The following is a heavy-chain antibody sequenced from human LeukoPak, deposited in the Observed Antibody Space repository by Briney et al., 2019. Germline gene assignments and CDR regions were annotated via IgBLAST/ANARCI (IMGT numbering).Heavy chain of an antibody. Sequence: GGSLRLSCAASGFTFSSYAMHWVRQAPGKGLEWVAVISFDGSNKYYADSVKGRFTISRDNSKNTLYLQMNSLRAEDTAVYYCARAGIWQGAFDIWGQGTMVTVS. CDR2: ISFDGSNK. V-gene: IGHV3-30-3*01. CDR3: ARAGIWQGAFDI. D-gene: IGHD2-15*01. J-gene: IGHJ3*02. CDR1: GFTFSSYA.